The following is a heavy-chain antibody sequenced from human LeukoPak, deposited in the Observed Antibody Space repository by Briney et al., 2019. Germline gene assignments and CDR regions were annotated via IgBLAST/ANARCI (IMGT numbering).Heavy chain of an antibody. V-gene: IGHV3-21*01. D-gene: IGHD6-19*01. J-gene: IGHJ4*02. Sequence: GGSLRLSCAASGFTFSSYSMNWVRQAPGKGLEWVSSISSSSSYIYYADSVKGRFTISRDNAKNSLYLQMNSLRAEDTAVYYCARDSLAVAGSLGYWGQGTLVTVSS. CDR1: GFTFSSYS. CDR3: ARDSLAVAGSLGY. CDR2: ISSSSSYI.